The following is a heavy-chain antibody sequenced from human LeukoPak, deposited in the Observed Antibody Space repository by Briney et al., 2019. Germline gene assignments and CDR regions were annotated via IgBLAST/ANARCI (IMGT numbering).Heavy chain of an antibody. CDR3: ASTHSSSWYMDDY. D-gene: IGHD6-13*01. V-gene: IGHV1-8*03. Sequence: ASVKVSCKASGYTFTSYDINWVRQATGQGLEWMGWMNPNSGNTGYAQKFQGRVTITRNTSISTAYMELSSLRSEDTAVYYCASTHSSSWYMDDYWGQGTLVTVSS. J-gene: IGHJ4*02. CDR1: GYTFTSYD. CDR2: MNPNSGNT.